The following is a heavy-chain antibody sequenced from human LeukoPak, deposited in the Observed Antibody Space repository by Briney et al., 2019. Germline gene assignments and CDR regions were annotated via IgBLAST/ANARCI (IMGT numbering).Heavy chain of an antibody. Sequence: GGSLRLSCAASGFTVSSNYMSWVRQAPGKGLEWVSVIYSGGSTYYADSVKGRFTISRDNSKSTLYLQMNSLRAEDTAVYYCARKESSIAAQGDYWGQGTLVTVSS. V-gene: IGHV3-66*01. CDR1: GFTVSSNY. D-gene: IGHD6-6*01. J-gene: IGHJ4*02. CDR3: ARKESSIAAQGDY. CDR2: IYSGGST.